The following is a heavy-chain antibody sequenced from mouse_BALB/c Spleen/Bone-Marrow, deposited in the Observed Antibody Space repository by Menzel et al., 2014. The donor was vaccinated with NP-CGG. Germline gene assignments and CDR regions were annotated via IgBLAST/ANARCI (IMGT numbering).Heavy chain of an antibody. V-gene: IGHV10-1*02. CDR1: GFTFXTYA. D-gene: IGHD2-2*01. CDR2: IRSKSNNYAT. Sequence: VQLQQSGGGLVQPKGSLKLSCAASGFTFXTYAMNWVRQAPGKGLEWVARIRSKSNNYATYYADSVKDRFTISRDDSQSMLYLQMNNLKTEDTAMYYCVYGYAMDYWGQGTSVTVSS. CDR3: VYGYAMDY. J-gene: IGHJ4*01.